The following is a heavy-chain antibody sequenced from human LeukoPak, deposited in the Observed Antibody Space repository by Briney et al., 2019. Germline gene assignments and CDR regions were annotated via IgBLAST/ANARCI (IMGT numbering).Heavy chain of an antibody. Sequence: SETLSLTCTVSGGSISSSSYYWGWIRQHPGKGLEWIGSIYYSGSTYYNPSLKSRVTISVDTSKNQFSLKLSSVTAADTAVYYCARMLPIGVNYFDYWGQGTLVTVSS. CDR2: IYYSGST. CDR1: GGSISSSSYY. CDR3: ARMLPIGVNYFDY. J-gene: IGHJ4*02. D-gene: IGHD2-21*01. V-gene: IGHV4-39*01.